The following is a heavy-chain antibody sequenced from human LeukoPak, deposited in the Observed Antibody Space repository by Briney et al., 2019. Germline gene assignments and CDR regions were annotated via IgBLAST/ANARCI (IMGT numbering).Heavy chain of an antibody. Sequence: GSLRLSCAASGFTFSSYAMSWVRQAPGKGLEWVSAISGSGGSTYYADSVKGGFTISRENSKNTLYLQMNSLRAEHTAVYYCAKDLMITFGGVIVIPGGDYWGQGTLVTVSS. CDR2: ISGSGGST. CDR3: AKDLMITFGGVIVIPGGDY. J-gene: IGHJ4*02. V-gene: IGHV3-23*01. CDR1: GFTFSSYA. D-gene: IGHD3-16*02.